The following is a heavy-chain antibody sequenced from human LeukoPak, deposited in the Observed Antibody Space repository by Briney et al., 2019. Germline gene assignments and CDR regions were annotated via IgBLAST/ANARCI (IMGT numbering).Heavy chain of an antibody. Sequence: ETLSLTCAVYGGSFSGYYWSWIRQPPGKGLEWVSVIYSGGSTYYADSVKGRFTISRDNSKNTLYLQMNSLRAEDTAVYYCARSRFLGYCSGGSCFFDYWGQGTLVTVSS. V-gene: IGHV3-53*01. D-gene: IGHD2-15*01. CDR2: IYSGGST. CDR1: GGSFSGYY. CDR3: ARSRFLGYCSGGSCFFDY. J-gene: IGHJ4*02.